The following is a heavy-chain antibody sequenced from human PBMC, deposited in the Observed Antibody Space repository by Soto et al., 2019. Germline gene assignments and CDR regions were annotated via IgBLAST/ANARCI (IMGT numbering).Heavy chain of an antibody. Sequence: QVHLVQSGAEVKEPGASVRISCKASGYTFSNNAIHWVRQAPGQELEWMGWINGGNGYTKYSPKFQGRVTITRDTSASTAYMELSSLRSEDTAVYYCVRRHVSATGIDWFDPWGQGTLVTVSS. CDR2: INGGNGYT. CDR1: GYTFSNNA. D-gene: IGHD6-13*01. J-gene: IGHJ5*02. V-gene: IGHV1-3*01. CDR3: VRRHVSATGIDWFDP.